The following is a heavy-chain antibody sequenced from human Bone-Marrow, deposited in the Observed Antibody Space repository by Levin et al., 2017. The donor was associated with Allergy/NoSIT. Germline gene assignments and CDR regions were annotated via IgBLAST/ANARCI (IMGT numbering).Heavy chain of an antibody. CDR2: MNANSGNT. CDR1: GYTFTRYD. V-gene: IGHV1-8*01. CDR3: ARGAFDSNYFFYMDV. Sequence: GESLKISCRASGYTFTRYDITWVRQAPGQGLEWMGWMNANSGNTGYAQNFQGRVTMTKDTALNTAFMELTSLRSEDTAVYYCARGAFDSNYFFYMDVWGQGTTVTVSS. J-gene: IGHJ6*03. D-gene: IGHD4-11*01.